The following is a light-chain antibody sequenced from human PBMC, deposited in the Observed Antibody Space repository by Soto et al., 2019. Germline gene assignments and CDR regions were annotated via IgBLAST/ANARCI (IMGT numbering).Light chain of an antibody. CDR3: QPYGNSAFI. CDR2: DAS. J-gene: IGKJ2*01. CDR1: QSITSRY. V-gene: IGKV3-20*01. Sequence: EIVVTQSPGSLSLSPGERATLSCRASQSITSRYLAWYQQKPSQAPRLLVYDASTRATGIQDRFSGSGSGTEFTLTISRLEPEDVAVYYCQPYGNSAFIFGQATTLHIK.